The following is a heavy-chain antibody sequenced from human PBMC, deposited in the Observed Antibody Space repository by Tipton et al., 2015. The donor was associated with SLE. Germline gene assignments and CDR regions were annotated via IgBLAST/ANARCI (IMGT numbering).Heavy chain of an antibody. J-gene: IGHJ3*01. V-gene: IGHV4-34*09. CDR2: ISYSGSA. Sequence: TLSLTCAVYGGSFSYYYWTWIRQHPRKGLEWIGHISYSGSANHNPSLKSRVTISVDRSKNHFSLKLTSVTAADTAVYYCEGTKDVFDVWGLGTTVTVSS. CDR1: GGSFSYYY. CDR3: EGTKDVFDV. D-gene: IGHD2-8*01.